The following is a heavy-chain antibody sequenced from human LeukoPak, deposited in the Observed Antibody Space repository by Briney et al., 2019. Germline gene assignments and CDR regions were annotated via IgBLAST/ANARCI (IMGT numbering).Heavy chain of an antibody. Sequence: SETLSLTCAVSGGSISSSNWWSWVRQPPGKGLEWIGEIYHSGSTNYNPSLKSRVTISVDKSKNQFSLKLSSVTAADTAVYYCARGSYDSSGYYTGENAFDIWGPGTMVTVSS. CDR3: ARGSYDSSGYYTGENAFDI. J-gene: IGHJ3*02. V-gene: IGHV4-4*02. CDR1: GGSISSSNW. D-gene: IGHD3-22*01. CDR2: IYHSGST.